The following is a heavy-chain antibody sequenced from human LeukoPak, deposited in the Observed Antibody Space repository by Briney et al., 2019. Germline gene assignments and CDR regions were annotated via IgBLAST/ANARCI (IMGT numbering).Heavy chain of an antibody. Sequence: SETLSLTCAVSGGSISSGGYSWSWIRQPPGKGLEWIGYIYHSGSTYYNPSLKSRVTISVDRSKNQFSLKLSSVTAADTAVYYCAREKGGNYGGYFFDYWGQGTLVTVSS. CDR3: AREKGGNYGGYFFDY. D-gene: IGHD4-23*01. CDR2: IYHSGST. CDR1: GGSISSGGYS. J-gene: IGHJ4*02. V-gene: IGHV4-30-2*01.